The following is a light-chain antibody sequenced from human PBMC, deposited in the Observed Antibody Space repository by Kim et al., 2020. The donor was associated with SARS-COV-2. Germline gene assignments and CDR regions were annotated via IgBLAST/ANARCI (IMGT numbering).Light chain of an antibody. J-gene: IGKJ2*03. CDR2: LAS. CDR1: QSLLHNNAYNY. V-gene: IGKV2-28*01. Sequence: DIVMTQSPLSLPVTPGEPASISCRSSQSLLHNNAYNYLEWYLQKPGQSPQLLMFLASNRASGVPDRFSGSGSGTDFTLKISRVETEDVEIYYCMQALQTPPSFGQGTKLEIK. CDR3: MQALQTPPS.